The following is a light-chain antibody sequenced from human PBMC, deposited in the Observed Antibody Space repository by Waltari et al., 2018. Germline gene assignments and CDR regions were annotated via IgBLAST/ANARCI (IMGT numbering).Light chain of an antibody. CDR1: TSNIGTNY. J-gene: IGLJ2*01. CDR2: ETE. V-gene: IGLV1-51*02. Sequence: QSVLTQPPSVSAAPGQKVTISCSGSTSNIGTNYVSWYQQLPGAAPKVFIYETEKRPSGIPDRFSGPKSGTSASLGITGLQTGDEAAYYCGTWDNNLSALVFGGGTKLTVL. CDR3: GTWDNNLSALV.